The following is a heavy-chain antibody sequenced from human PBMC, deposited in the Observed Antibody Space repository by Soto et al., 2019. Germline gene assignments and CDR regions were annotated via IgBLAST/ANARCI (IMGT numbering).Heavy chain of an antibody. CDR3: ASRGYGSGGSCFAFHYYMDV. V-gene: IGHV3-66*01. D-gene: IGHD2-15*01. CDR1: GFTVSSNY. Sequence: EVQLVESGGGLVQPGGSLRLSCAASGFTVSSNYMSWVRQAPGKGLEWVSVIYSGGSTYYADAVKGRFTIPTDNSKNRLYLQMNSVRAEDTAVDYCASRGYGSGGSCFAFHYYMDVWGKGTTVTVSS. J-gene: IGHJ6*03. CDR2: IYSGGST.